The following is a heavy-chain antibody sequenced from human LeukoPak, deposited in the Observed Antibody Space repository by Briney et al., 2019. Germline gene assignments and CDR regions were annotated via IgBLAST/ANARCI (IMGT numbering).Heavy chain of an antibody. J-gene: IGHJ3*02. V-gene: IGHV1-8*01. CDR1: GYTFTSYD. D-gene: IGHD3-3*01. Sequence: ASVEVSCKASGYTFTSYDINWVRQATGQGLEWMGWMNPNSGNTGYAQKFQGRVTMTRNTSISTAYVELSSLRSEDTAVYYCARGSITIFGVVIKANDAFDIWGQGTMVTVSS. CDR3: ARGSITIFGVVIKANDAFDI. CDR2: MNPNSGNT.